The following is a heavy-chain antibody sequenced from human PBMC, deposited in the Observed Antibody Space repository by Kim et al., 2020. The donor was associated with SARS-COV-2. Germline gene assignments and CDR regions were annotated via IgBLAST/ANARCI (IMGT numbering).Heavy chain of an antibody. D-gene: IGHD3-22*01. V-gene: IGHV3-64D*06. Sequence: GGSLRLSCSASGFTFSSYAMHWVRQAPGKGLEYVSAISSNGGSTYYADSVKGRFTISRDNSKNTLYLQMSSLRAEDTAVYYCVACYDSSGYYDDYWGQGTLVTVSS. CDR2: ISSNGGST. CDR3: VACYDSSGYYDDY. J-gene: IGHJ4*02. CDR1: GFTFSSYA.